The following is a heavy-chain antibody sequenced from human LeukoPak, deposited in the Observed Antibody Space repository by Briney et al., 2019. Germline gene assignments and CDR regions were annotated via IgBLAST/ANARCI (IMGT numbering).Heavy chain of an antibody. V-gene: IGHV4-34*01. CDR1: GGSFSGYY. D-gene: IGHD3-10*01. J-gene: IGHJ5*02. CDR2: INHSGST. CDR3: ARGWRYYGSGSYCWFDP. Sequence: SETLSLTCAVYGGSFSGYYWSWIRQPPRKGLEWIGEINHSGSTNYNPSLKSRVTISVDTSKNQFSLKLSSVTAADTALYYCARGWRYYGSGSYCWFDPWGQGTLVTVSS.